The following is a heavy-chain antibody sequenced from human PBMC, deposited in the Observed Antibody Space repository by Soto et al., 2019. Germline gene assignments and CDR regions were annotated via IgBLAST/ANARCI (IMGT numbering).Heavy chain of an antibody. CDR3: ARLLEGYYYYGMDV. Sequence: PSETLSLTCTVSGGSISSYYWSWIRQPPGKGLEWIGYIYYSGSTNYNPSLKSRDTISADTSKNQFSLKLSSVTAADTAVYYCARLLEGYYYYGMDVWGQGTTVTVSS. V-gene: IGHV4-59*08. CDR2: IYYSGST. J-gene: IGHJ6*02. CDR1: GGSISSYY.